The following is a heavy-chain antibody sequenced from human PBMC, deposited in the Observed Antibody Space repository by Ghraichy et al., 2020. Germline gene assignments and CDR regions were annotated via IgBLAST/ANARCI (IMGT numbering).Heavy chain of an antibody. J-gene: IGHJ4*02. CDR2: MSGSGGEI. CDR3: AKGGGNSAYSYKEN. D-gene: IGHD3-22*01. CDR1: GFTFSSYG. Sequence: GESLNISCAASGFTFSSYGMTWVRQAPGKGLEWVSVMSGSGGEIFYADSVKGRFTISRDNPKNTLYLQMNSLRAEDTAIYYCAKGGGNSAYSYKENWGQGTLVTVSS. V-gene: IGHV3-23*01.